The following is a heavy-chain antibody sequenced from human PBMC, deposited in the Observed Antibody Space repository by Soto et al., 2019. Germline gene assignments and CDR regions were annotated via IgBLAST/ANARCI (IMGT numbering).Heavy chain of an antibody. V-gene: IGHV5-10-1*01. D-gene: IGHD5-18*01. J-gene: IGHJ6*01. CDR3: ARWDGYSYGYDYYYYGMDV. CDR1: GDRCISYW. Sequence: PGESLKSSCNVSGDRCISYWISWVRQMPGKGLEWMGKIDPSDSYSTYSPSFQGHVTISADKSISTAYLQWSSLKASDTAMYYCARWDGYSYGYDYYYYGMDVWRPGSKVTVS. CDR2: IDPSDSYS.